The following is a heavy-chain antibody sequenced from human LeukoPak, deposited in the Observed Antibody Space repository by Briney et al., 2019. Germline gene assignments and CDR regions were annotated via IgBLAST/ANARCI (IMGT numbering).Heavy chain of an antibody. D-gene: IGHD3-10*01. V-gene: IGHV3-23*01. CDR1: GFTFSSYA. J-gene: IGHJ4*02. CDR3: AKDATGEHTYYYGSGSSPQGGFDY. Sequence: GGSLRLSCGASGFTFSSYAMSWVRQAPGKGLEWVSAISGSGGSTYYADSVKGRFTISRDNSKNTLYLQMNSLRAEDTAVYYCAKDATGEHTYYYGSGSSPQGGFDYWGQGTLVTVSS. CDR2: ISGSGGST.